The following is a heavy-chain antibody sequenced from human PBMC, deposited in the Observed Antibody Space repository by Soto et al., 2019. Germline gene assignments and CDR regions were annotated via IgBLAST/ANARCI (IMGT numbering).Heavy chain of an antibody. CDR1: GFDVSNTD. Sequence: EVQLVESGGDLVQRGGSLRLSCAASGFDVSNTDMSWVRQAPGKRLEWVSVIYSGGYTNYADSVKGRFIVSRDSPKNTLYLQMDSLRAEDTAVYYCAREAIIVIAAPEYYFDYWGQGTLVTVSS. D-gene: IGHD3-22*01. CDR2: IYSGGYT. J-gene: IGHJ4*02. CDR3: AREAIIVIAAPEYYFDY. V-gene: IGHV3-66*01.